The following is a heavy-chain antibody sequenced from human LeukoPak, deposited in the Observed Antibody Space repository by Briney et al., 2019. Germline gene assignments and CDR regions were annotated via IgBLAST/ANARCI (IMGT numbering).Heavy chain of an antibody. CDR1: GYTFTGYY. CDR2: INPNSGGT. V-gene: IGHV1-2*02. J-gene: IGHJ4*02. D-gene: IGHD1-26*01. CDR3: ARTISPNRYTGSFPFYFDY. Sequence: GASVKVSYKASGYTFTGYYIHWVRQAPGQGLEWMGWINPNSGGTNYAQKFQGRVTMTRDTSISTAYMELSSLRSDDTAVYYCARTISPNRYTGSFPFYFDYWGQGTLVTVSS.